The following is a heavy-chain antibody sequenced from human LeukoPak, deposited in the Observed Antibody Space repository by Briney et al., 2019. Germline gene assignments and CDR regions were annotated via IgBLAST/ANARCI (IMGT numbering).Heavy chain of an antibody. J-gene: IGHJ4*02. CDR2: VKEDGSEE. Sequence: GGSLRLSCVASGFTFSSYWMTWVRQAPGRGLEYMAKVKEDGSEEYYVDSVKGRFTISRDNAKNSLYLQMNSLRGEDTAVYYCGRDPSVYDSSTWNPIDYWGQGTLVTVSS. D-gene: IGHD6-13*01. V-gene: IGHV3-7*01. CDR1: GFTFSSYW. CDR3: GRDPSVYDSSTWNPIDY.